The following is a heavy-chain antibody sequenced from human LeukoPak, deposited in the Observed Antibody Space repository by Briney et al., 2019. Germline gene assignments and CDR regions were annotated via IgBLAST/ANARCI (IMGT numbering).Heavy chain of an antibody. CDR3: ARHVRQQLPPKAFDY. J-gene: IGHJ4*02. CDR1: GGSISSGIYY. CDR2: IYYSGNT. Sequence: PSETLSLTCTVSGGSISSGIYYWGWIRQPPGKGLEWIGSIYYSGNTYYNPSLKSRVTISVETSKNQLSLKLNSVTAADTAVYYCARHVRQQLPPKAFDYWGQGTLVTVSS. V-gene: IGHV4-39*01. D-gene: IGHD6-13*01.